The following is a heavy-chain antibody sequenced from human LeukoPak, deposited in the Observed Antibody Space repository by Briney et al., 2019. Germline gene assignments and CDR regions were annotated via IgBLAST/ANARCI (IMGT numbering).Heavy chain of an antibody. CDR3: ARGFGSSWFHYGMDV. Sequence: GGSLRLSCAASGFTFGSYGLHWVRQAPGKGLEWVAVIWFDGSNKYYADSVKGRFTISRDNSKNTLYLQMNSLRAEDTAVYYCARGFGSSWFHYGMDVWGQGTTVTVSS. CDR1: GFTFGSYG. CDR2: IWFDGSNK. D-gene: IGHD6-13*01. V-gene: IGHV3-33*01. J-gene: IGHJ6*02.